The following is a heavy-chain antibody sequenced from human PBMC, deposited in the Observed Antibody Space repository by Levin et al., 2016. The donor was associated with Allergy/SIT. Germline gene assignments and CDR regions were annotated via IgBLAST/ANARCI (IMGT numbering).Heavy chain of an antibody. CDR3: ARDDCSTTSCSEGTELDY. V-gene: IGHV1-18*01. D-gene: IGHD2-2*01. CDR2: ISADSANT. CDR1: GYTFTSYG. J-gene: IGHJ4*02. Sequence: ASVKVSCKASGYTFTSYGISWVRQAPGQGLEWMGWISADSANTNYAQKLQGRVTMTTDTSTSTAYMELRSLRSDDTAVYYCARDDCSTTSCSEGTELDYWGQGTLVTVSS.